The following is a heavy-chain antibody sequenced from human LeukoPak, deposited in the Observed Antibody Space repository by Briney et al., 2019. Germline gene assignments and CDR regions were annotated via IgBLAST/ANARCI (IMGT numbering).Heavy chain of an antibody. J-gene: IGHJ4*02. CDR3: AAEVDYYDSSGYYSPWYTPER. CDR2: IVVGSGNT. CDR1: GFTFTSSA. V-gene: IGHV1-58*01. Sequence: SVKVSCKASGFTFTSSAVQWVRQARGQRLEWIGWIVVGSGNTNYAQKFQERVTITRDMSTSTAYMELSSLRSEDTAVYYCAAEVDYYDSSGYYSPWYTPERWGQGTLATVSS. D-gene: IGHD3-22*01.